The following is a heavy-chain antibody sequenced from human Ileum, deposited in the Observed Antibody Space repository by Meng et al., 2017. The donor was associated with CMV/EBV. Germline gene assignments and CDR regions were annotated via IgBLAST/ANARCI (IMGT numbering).Heavy chain of an antibody. V-gene: IGHV3-23*01. CDR2: LSGSGGST. CDR3: AKGSTMIVVVITSRWYFDL. CDR1: FRRYA. J-gene: IGHJ2*01. D-gene: IGHD3-22*01. Sequence: FRRYAMSWVRQAPGKGLEWVSALSGSGGSTYYADSVKGRFTISRDNSKNTLYLQMNSLRAEDTAVYYCAKGSTMIVVVITSRWYFDLWGRGTLVTVSS.